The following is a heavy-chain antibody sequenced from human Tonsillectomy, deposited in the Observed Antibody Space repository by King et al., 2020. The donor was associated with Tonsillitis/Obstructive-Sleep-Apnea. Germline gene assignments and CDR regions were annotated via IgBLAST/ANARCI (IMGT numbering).Heavy chain of an antibody. J-gene: IGHJ3*01. D-gene: IGHD3-3*01. Sequence: QLVQSGGGVVQPGRSLRLSCAASGFTFKNYAMHWVRQAPGKGLEWVAGISHEGSDEYYVDSVKDRFTISRDNSKRMLYLQMNSLRAEDTAVYYCTKWSDTYRGPGAFHGWGQGTLGTVSS. CDR2: ISHEGSDE. CDR3: TKWSDTYRGPGAFHG. CDR1: GFTFKNYA. V-gene: IGHV3-30*18.